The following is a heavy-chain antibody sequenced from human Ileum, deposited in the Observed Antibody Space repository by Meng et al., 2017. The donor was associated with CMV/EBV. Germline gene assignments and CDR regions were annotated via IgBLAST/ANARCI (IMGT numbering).Heavy chain of an antibody. J-gene: IGHJ4*02. V-gene: IGHV4-4*07. CDR2: MRPSGNI. Sequence: QVRLQSSGPGLLNPSETLSLPLRVFGASITSYYWAWIRQPAGKGLEFIGRMRPSGNIDYNLSLMSRVTMSVDTSKNHLSLNLKSVTAADTAVYYCVRAAARGVPVDHWGQGMLVTVSS. D-gene: IGHD3-10*01. CDR1: GASITSYY. CDR3: VRAAARGVPVDH.